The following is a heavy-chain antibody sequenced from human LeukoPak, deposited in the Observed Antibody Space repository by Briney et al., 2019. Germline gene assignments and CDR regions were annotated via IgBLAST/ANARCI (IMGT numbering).Heavy chain of an antibody. V-gene: IGHV1-2*02. CDR1: GYNFIDKY. CDR2: INPNNGGT. Sequence: ASVKVSCKASGYNFIDKYMHWVRQAPGQGLEWMRWINPNNGGTNYAQKFEGRVTMTRDTSISTAYMELSSLRSDDTAVYYCAKAPDWGQGTLVTVSS. J-gene: IGHJ4*02. CDR3: AKAPD.